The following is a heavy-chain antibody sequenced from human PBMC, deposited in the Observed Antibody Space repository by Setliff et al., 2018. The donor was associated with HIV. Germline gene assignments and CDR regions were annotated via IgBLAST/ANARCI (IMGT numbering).Heavy chain of an antibody. J-gene: IGHJ5*02. CDR1: TESLTRYD. CDR2: IDYSGSI. D-gene: IGHD3-10*01. Sequence: SGTLSLTCAVYTESLTRYDWAWIRQSPEKGLEWIGEIDYSGSIIYNPSLQSRVTMSVDTSKNQFSLKVRSLTAADTGLYYCARVKSIKTTLVRLWPRFDLWGQGTQVTVSS. CDR3: ARVKSIKTTLVRLWPRFDL. V-gene: IGHV4-34*01.